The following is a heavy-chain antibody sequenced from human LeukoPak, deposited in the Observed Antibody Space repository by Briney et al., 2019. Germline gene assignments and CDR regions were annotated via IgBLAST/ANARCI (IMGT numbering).Heavy chain of an antibody. D-gene: IGHD6-13*01. CDR2: IHYSGST. Sequence: SETLSLTCTVSGGSISNYYWSWIRQPPGKGLEWIGYIHYSGSTNYNPSLKSRVTISVDTSKNQFSLKLSSVTAADTAVYYCARGASSSWYPTGLDWRPKLKWYFDLWGRGTLVTVSS. CDR1: GGSISNYY. CDR3: ARGASSSWYPTGLDWRPKLKWYFDL. J-gene: IGHJ2*01. V-gene: IGHV4-59*01.